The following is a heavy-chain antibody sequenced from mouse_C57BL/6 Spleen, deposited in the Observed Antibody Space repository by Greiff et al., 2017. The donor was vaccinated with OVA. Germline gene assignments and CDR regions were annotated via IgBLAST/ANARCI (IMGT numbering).Heavy chain of an antibody. CDR2: ISYDGSN. CDR1: GYSITSGYY. J-gene: IGHJ3*01. CDR3: ARGGYGNSAWFAY. Sequence: EVQLQQSGPGLVKPSQSLSLTCSVTGYSITSGYYWNWIRQFPGNKLEWMGYISYDGSNNYNPSLKNRISITRDTSKNQFFLKLNSVTTEDTATYYCARGGYGNSAWFAYWGQGTLVTVSA. V-gene: IGHV3-6*01. D-gene: IGHD2-10*02.